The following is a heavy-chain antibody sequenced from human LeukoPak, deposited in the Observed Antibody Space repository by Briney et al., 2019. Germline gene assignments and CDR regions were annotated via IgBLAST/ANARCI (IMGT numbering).Heavy chain of an antibody. V-gene: IGHV4-39*01. D-gene: IGHD4-17*01. J-gene: IGHJ4*02. CDR1: GGSISNYY. CDR3: AFNPMTTVTSYYFDY. CDR2: IYYSGST. Sequence: SETLSLTCTVSGGSISNYYWGWIRQPPGKGLEWIGSIYYSGSTYYNPSLKSRVTISIDTSKNQFSLKLSSVTAADTAVYYCAFNPMTTVTSYYFDYWGQGTLVTVSS.